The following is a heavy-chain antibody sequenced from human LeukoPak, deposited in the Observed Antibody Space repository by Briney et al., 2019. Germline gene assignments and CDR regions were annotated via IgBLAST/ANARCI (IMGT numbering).Heavy chain of an antibody. D-gene: IGHD2-15*01. J-gene: IGHJ6*02. V-gene: IGHV3-23*01. CDR2: ISGSGGNT. CDR1: GFTFIYYA. CDR3: AKDGGNFRPYCSGGSCSVDYGMDV. Sequence: PGGSLRLSCAASGFTFIYYAMSWVRQAPGKGLEWVSIISGSGGNTYYADSVKGRFTISRGNSKNTLYLQMNSLRAEDTAVYYCAKDGGNFRPYCSGGSCSVDYGMDVWGQGITVTVSS.